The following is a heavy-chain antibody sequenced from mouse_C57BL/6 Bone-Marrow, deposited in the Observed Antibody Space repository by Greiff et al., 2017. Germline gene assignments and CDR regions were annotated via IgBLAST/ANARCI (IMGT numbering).Heavy chain of an antibody. CDR1: GYTFTSYW. D-gene: IGHD1-1*01. CDR3: ARGIYYYGSSVFAY. J-gene: IGHJ3*01. CDR2: IYPGSGST. Sequence: QVQLQQPGAELVKPGASVKMSCKASGYTFTSYWITWVKQRPGQGLEWIGDIYPGSGSTNYNEKFKSKATLTVDKSSSTAYMQLSSLTSEDSAVYYCARGIYYYGSSVFAYWGQGTLVTVSA. V-gene: IGHV1-55*01.